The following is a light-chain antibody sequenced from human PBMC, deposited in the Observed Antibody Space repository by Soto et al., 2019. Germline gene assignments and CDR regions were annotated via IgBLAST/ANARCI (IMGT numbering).Light chain of an antibody. CDR3: SSYTSTSTLV. CDR1: SSDVGGYNY. V-gene: IGLV2-14*01. CDR2: EVS. J-gene: IGLJ1*01. Sequence: QSVLTQPASVSGSPGQSITISCTGTSSDVGGYNYVSWYQQHPGKAPKLMIYEVSNRPSGVSNRFSGSKSGNTASLTISGLQAEDEADYYCSSYTSTSTLVFGTGTKLTGL.